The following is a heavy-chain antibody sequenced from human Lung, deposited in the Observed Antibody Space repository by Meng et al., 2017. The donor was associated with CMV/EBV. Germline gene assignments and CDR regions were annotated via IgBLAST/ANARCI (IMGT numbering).Heavy chain of an antibody. V-gene: IGHV3-15*01. D-gene: IGHD1-1*01. Sequence: VKGVGAGGNWVKPGVSLRRSCAGSGFTFSNAWMSWVRQAPGKGLEWVGRIKSKTDGETADYNAPVKGRFTISRDDSKNTLYLQMNSLKTEDTAIYYCIWNDLGDYWGQGTLVTVSS. CDR1: GFTFSNAW. J-gene: IGHJ4*02. CDR2: IKSKTDGETA. CDR3: IWNDLGDY.